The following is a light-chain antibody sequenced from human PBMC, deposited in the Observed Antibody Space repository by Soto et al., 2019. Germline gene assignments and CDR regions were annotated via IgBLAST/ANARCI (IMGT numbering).Light chain of an antibody. V-gene: IGKV3-20*01. J-gene: IGKJ1*01. Sequence: VLSISAGTLSLSTGEHGTISCRASQSVSSSYLAWYQQKPGQAPRLLIYGASIRATGIPDRFSGSGSGTDFTLTISRLEPEDFAVYYCQQYGSSGTFGQGTNVDIK. CDR3: QQYGSSGT. CDR2: GAS. CDR1: QSVSSSY.